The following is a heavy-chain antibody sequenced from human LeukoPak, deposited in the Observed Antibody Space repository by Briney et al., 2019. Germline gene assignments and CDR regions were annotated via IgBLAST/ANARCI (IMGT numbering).Heavy chain of an antibody. D-gene: IGHD1-26*01. CDR2: ISGSGGST. Sequence: GGPLRLSCAASGFTFSSYAMSWVRQAPGKELEWVSAISGSGGSTYYADSVKGRFTISRDNSKNTLYLQMNSLRAEDTAVYYCARAYSGSDYWGQGTLVAVSS. CDR3: ARAYSGSDY. V-gene: IGHV3-23*01. CDR1: GFTFSSYA. J-gene: IGHJ4*02.